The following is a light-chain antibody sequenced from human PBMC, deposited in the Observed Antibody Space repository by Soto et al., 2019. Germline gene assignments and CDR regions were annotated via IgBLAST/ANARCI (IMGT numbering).Light chain of an antibody. CDR1: QSVNNY. CDR2: ASS. CDR3: QQRSKWPIT. V-gene: IGKV3-11*01. J-gene: IGKJ5*01. Sequence: EIVLTQSPATLSLSPGERAAISCRASQSVNNYLVWYQQKPGQAPRLLIYASSNRATGIPARFSGSGSGTDFTLTISSLEPEDFALYYCQQRSKWPITFGQGTRLEIK.